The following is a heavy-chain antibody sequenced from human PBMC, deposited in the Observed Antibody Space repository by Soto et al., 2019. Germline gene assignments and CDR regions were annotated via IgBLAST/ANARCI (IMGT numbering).Heavy chain of an antibody. D-gene: IGHD3-10*01. CDR2: ISYDGSNK. V-gene: IGHV3-30*18. Sequence: GGSLRLSCAASGFTFSSYGMHWVRQAPGKGLEWVAVISYDGSNKYYADSVKGRFTISRDNSKNTLYLQMNSLRAEDTAVYYCAKVVDANNDATYYYGSALGYWGQGTLVTVSS. CDR1: GFTFSSYG. CDR3: AKVVDANNDATYYYGSALGY. J-gene: IGHJ4*02.